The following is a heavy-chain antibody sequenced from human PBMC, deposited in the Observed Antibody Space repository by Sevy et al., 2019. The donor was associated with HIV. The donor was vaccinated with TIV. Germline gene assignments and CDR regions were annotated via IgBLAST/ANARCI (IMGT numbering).Heavy chain of an antibody. Sequence: GGSLRLSCEVSGFTFSYFAMSWVRQAPGKGLEWVSGISPTGATSQYAASVRGRFTISRDNSKNRMYLQMSSLRAEDTAQYYCAKDTSGWYDALDQWGQGTLVTVSS. D-gene: IGHD6-19*01. CDR3: AKDTSGWYDALDQ. CDR1: GFTFSYFA. V-gene: IGHV3-23*01. J-gene: IGHJ4*02. CDR2: ISPTGATS.